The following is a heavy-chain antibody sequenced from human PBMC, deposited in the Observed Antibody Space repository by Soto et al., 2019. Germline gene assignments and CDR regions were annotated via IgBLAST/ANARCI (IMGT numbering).Heavy chain of an antibody. CDR1: GGSISNNSFS. Sequence: SETLSLTCIVSGGSISNNSFSRGWIRQPPGKGLEWIGTIYHTGGTHYNPSLKSRLTMSVDTSNDQFSLTLNSLTAADTAVYYCARQVATIYYYYYGLDIWGQGTTVTVSS. J-gene: IGHJ6*02. CDR2: IYHTGGT. CDR3: ARQVATIYYYYYGLDI. D-gene: IGHD5-12*01. V-gene: IGHV4-39*01.